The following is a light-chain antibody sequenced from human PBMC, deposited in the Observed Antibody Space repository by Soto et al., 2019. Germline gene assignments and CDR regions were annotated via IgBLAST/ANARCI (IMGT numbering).Light chain of an antibody. CDR3: QTWGLGIVV. Sequence: QPVLTQSPSASASLGASVNLTCTLTGGHSTYSIGWHQQPPQRGPRFLMRLNSDGSHSKGDGIPDRFSGSSSGAERFLTLSSLQSEDEADYYCQTWGLGIVVFGGGTKLTVL. V-gene: IGLV4-69*02. CDR2: LNSDGSH. CDR1: GGHSTYS. J-gene: IGLJ2*01.